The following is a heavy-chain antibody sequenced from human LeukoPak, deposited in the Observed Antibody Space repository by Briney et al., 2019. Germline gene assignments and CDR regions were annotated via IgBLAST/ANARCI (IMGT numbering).Heavy chain of an antibody. CDR1: GFTFSSYE. Sequence: AGGSLRLSCAASGFTFSSYEMNWVRQAPGKGLEWVSYISSSGSTIYYADSVKGRFTISRDNAKNSLYLQMNSLRAEDTAVYYCARENDYGDYWGQGTLATVSS. CDR2: ISSSGSTI. J-gene: IGHJ4*02. CDR3: ARENDYGDY. V-gene: IGHV3-48*03.